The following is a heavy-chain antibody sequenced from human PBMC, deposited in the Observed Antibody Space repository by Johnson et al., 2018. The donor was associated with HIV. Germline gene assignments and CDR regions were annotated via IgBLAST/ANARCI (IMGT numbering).Heavy chain of an antibody. CDR2: IWYDGSNK. CDR3: AKDKMYSDSSGSKEGGVAFDI. J-gene: IGHJ3*02. CDR1: GFTFSSYG. D-gene: IGHD3-22*01. Sequence: VQLVESGGGVVQPGRSLRLSCAASGFTFSSYGMHWVRQAPGKGLESVAVIWYDGSNKYYADSVKGRLIISRDNSKNTLYLQINSLRAEDTAVYYCAKDKMYSDSSGSKEGGVAFDIWGQGTMVTVSS. V-gene: IGHV3-33*06.